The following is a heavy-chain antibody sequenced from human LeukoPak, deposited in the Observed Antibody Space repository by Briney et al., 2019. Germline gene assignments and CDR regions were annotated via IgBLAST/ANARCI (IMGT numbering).Heavy chain of an antibody. D-gene: IGHD2-21*01. J-gene: IGHJ4*02. V-gene: IGHV3-20*04. Sequence: GGSLRLSCAASGFTFDDYGMSWVRQAPGKGLEWVSGINWSGGSTGYADSVKGRFTISRDNAKNSLYLQMNSLRAEDTAIYYCVRDNYSYRLDVWGQGTLVTVSS. CDR1: GFTFDDYG. CDR2: INWSGGST. CDR3: VRDNYSYRLDV.